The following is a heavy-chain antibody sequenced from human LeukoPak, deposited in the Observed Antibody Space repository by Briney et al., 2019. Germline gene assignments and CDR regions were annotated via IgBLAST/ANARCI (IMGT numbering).Heavy chain of an antibody. CDR1: GGSISSGGYS. Sequence: SETLSLTCAVSGGSISSGGYSWSWIRQPPGKGLEWIGYIYHSGSTYYNPSLKSRVTISVDRSKNQFSLKLSSVTAADTAVYYCASRGEWLLLWYFDYWGQGTLVTVSS. J-gene: IGHJ4*02. D-gene: IGHD3-22*01. V-gene: IGHV4-30-2*01. CDR2: IYHSGST. CDR3: ASRGEWLLLWYFDY.